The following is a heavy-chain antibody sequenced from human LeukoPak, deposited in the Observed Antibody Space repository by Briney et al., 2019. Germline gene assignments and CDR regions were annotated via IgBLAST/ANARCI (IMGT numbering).Heavy chain of an antibody. D-gene: IGHD5-24*01. J-gene: IGHJ4*02. Sequence: ASVKVSCKASGYTFTSYDINWVRQATGQGREWMGWMNPNSGNTGYAQKFQGRVTMTRNTYISTAYMELSSMRSEDTAVYYCARVRDGYNYYLQNWGQGTLVTVSS. CDR1: GYTFTSYD. CDR2: MNPNSGNT. CDR3: ARVRDGYNYYLQN. V-gene: IGHV1-8*01.